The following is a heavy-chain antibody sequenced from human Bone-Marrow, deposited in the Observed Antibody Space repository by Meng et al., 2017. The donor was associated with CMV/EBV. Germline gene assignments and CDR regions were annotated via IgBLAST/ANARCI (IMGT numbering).Heavy chain of an antibody. V-gene: IGHV1-18*01. CDR1: GYTFTSYG. Sequence: GGSLRLSCKASGYTFTSYGISWVRQAPGQGLEWMGWISAYNGNTNYAQKLQGRVTMTTDTSTSTAYMELRSLRSDDTAVYYCARVTQQWLVPYYFDYWGQGTLVTVSS. J-gene: IGHJ4*02. CDR3: ARVTQQWLVPYYFDY. D-gene: IGHD6-19*01. CDR2: ISAYNGNT.